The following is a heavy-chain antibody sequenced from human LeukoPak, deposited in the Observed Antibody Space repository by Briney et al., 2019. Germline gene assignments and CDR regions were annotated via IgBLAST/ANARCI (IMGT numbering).Heavy chain of an antibody. J-gene: IGHJ4*02. V-gene: IGHV4-34*01. CDR2: INHSGST. Sequence: SETLSLTCAVYGGSFSGYYWSWIRQPPGKGLEWIGEINHSGSTNYNPSLKSRVTISVDTSKNQFSLKLSSVTAADTAVYYCARDQGYSPFGYWGQGTLVTVSS. CDR3: ARDQGYSPFGY. CDR1: GGSFSGYY. D-gene: IGHD5-18*01.